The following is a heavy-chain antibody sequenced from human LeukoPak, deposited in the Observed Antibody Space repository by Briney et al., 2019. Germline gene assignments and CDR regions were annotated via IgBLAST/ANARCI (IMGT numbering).Heavy chain of an antibody. CDR3: ARERRLTYSSSWYRFDP. J-gene: IGHJ5*02. CDR1: GGSFSGYY. V-gene: IGHV4-34*01. Sequence: SETLSLTCAVYGGSFSGYYWSWIRQPPGKGLEWIGEINHSGSTNYNPSLKSRVTISVDASKNQFSLKLSSVTAADTAVYYCARERRLTYSSSWYRFDPWGQGTLVTVSS. D-gene: IGHD6-13*01. CDR2: INHSGST.